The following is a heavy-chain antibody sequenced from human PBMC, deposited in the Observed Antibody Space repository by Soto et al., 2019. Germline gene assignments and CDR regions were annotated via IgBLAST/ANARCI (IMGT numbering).Heavy chain of an antibody. J-gene: IGHJ4*02. Sequence: EVQLLESGGDLVQPGGSLRLSCAASEFTFSSYAMNWVRQAPGKGLEWVSVISGGGGTTYYADSVKGRFRISRDNSKNTLYLQMNSLRVEDTGVYYCARSGGYYGQRFDYWGQGTLVTASS. CDR2: ISGGGGTT. V-gene: IGHV3-23*01. CDR1: EFTFSSYA. CDR3: ARSGGYYGQRFDY. D-gene: IGHD1-26*01.